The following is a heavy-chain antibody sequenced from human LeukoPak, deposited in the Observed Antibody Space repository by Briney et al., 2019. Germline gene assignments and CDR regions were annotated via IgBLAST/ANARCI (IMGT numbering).Heavy chain of an antibody. Sequence: ASVKVSCKASGYTLTSYYMHWVRQAPGQGLEWMGIINPSGGSTSYAQKFQGRVTMTRDTSTSTVYMELSRRRSDDTAVYYCARGAVMVRGVNVYYFDYWGQGTLVTVSS. CDR3: ARGAVMVRGVNVYYFDY. J-gene: IGHJ4*02. CDR2: INPSGGST. D-gene: IGHD3-10*01. V-gene: IGHV1-46*01. CDR1: GYTLTSYY.